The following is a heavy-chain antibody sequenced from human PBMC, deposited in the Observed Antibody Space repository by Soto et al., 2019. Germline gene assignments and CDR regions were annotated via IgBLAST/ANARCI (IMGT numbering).Heavy chain of an antibody. J-gene: IGHJ4*02. V-gene: IGHV4-39*01. CDR1: GNSISGTSSF. CDR3: TRRVRSTGLLDY. CDR2: VYYTGST. Sequence: SETLSLTCTVSGNSISGTSSFWAWIRQPPGKNLEWIGSVYYTGSTYYNSSLKSRVSISIDTSKNQFSLSLNSVTAADTAVYSCTRRVRSTGLLDYWGQGALVTVSS.